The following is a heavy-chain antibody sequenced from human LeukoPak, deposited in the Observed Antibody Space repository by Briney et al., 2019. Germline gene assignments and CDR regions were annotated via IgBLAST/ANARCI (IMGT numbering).Heavy chain of an antibody. CDR1: GYTFTSYD. Sequence: ASVKVSCKASGYTFTSYDINWVRQATGQGLEWMGWMNPNSGNTGYAQKFQGRVTMTRNTSISTAYMELSSLRSEDTAVYYCARDGLGSYPYYYYYYMDVWGKGTTVTISS. V-gene: IGHV1-8*01. CDR2: MNPNSGNT. CDR3: ARDGLGSYPYYYYYYMDV. D-gene: IGHD3-10*01. J-gene: IGHJ6*03.